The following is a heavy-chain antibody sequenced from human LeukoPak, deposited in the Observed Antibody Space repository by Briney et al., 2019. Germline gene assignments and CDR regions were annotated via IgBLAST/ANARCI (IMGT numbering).Heavy chain of an antibody. CDR1: GFIFSNYA. CDR3: AKDLYRFYAMDV. J-gene: IGHJ6*02. V-gene: IGHV3-23*01. Sequence: GGSLRLSCAASGFIFSNYAMSWVRKAPGEGVVWVSGISGRGDSSYYADSVKGRFTISRDNSGNTLYLQMNSLRADDTAVYYCAKDLYRFYAMDVWGQGTTVTVS. D-gene: IGHD4-11*01. CDR2: ISGRGDSS.